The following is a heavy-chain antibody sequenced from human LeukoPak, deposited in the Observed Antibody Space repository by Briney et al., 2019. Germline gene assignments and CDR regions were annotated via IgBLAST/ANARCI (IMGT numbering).Heavy chain of an antibody. CDR3: ARDLGRAAGDDYYYYYGMDV. CDR2: INPNSGGT. Sequence: ASVKVSCKASGYTFTSYDINWVRQAPGQGLEWMGWINPNSGGTNYAQKFQGWVTMTRDTSISTAYMELSRLRSDDTAVYYCARDLGRAAGDDYYYYYGMDVWGQGTTVTVSS. CDR1: GYTFTSYD. D-gene: IGHD6-13*01. J-gene: IGHJ6*02. V-gene: IGHV1-2*04.